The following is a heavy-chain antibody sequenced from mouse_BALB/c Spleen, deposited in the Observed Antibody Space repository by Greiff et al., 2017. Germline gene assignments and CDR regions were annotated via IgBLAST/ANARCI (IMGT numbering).Heavy chain of an antibody. V-gene: IGHV2-6-7*01. CDR2: IWGDGST. D-gene: IGHD2-4*01. J-gene: IGHJ4*01. Sequence: VQLVESGPGLVAPSQSLSITCTVSGFSLTGYGVNWVRQPPGKGLEWLGMIWGDGSTDYNSALKSRLSISKDNSKSQVFLKMNSLQTDDTARYYCARDGGLRRGYYAMDYWGQGTSVTVSS. CDR3: ARDGGLRRGYYAMDY. CDR1: GFSLTGYG.